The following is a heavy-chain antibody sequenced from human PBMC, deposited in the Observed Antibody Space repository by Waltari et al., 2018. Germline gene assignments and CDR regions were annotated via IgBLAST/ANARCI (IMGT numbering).Heavy chain of an antibody. CDR1: NGSISTNTYY. V-gene: IGHV4-39*07. D-gene: IGHD2-2*02. J-gene: IGHJ4*02. Sequence: QLQLQESGPGLVKPSETLSLTCNVSNGSISTNTYYWAWIRQPPGKGLEWIGSIFYTGNFYYNPSLQSRVTMSVDTSRNQFSLKLRSVTAADTAVYYCAGRPLYTVVWHGFDYWGRGALVTVSS. CDR3: AGRPLYTVVWHGFDY. CDR2: IFYTGNF.